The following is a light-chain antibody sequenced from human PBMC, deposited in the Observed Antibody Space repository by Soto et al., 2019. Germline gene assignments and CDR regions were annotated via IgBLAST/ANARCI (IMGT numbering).Light chain of an antibody. V-gene: IGKV3-15*01. Sequence: EIVMTQSPATLSVSPGERATLSCRASQTVSSDLAWYQQKPGQAPRLLIYGASTRATGSPARFSGSGSGTEFTLTIGSLQSEDFAVYYCQQYNNWPLPFGGGTKVEIK. J-gene: IGKJ4*01. CDR3: QQYNNWPLP. CDR2: GAS. CDR1: QTVSSD.